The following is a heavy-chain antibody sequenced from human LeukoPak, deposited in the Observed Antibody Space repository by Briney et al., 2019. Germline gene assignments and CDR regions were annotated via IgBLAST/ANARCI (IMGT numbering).Heavy chain of an antibody. CDR3: ARRNGGTWMFDY. V-gene: IGHV3-30*04. CDR2: ISYGGSNT. J-gene: IGHJ4*02. CDR1: GFTFSSYA. Sequence: GGSLRLSCAASGFTFSSYAMHWVRQAPGKGLEWVAFISYGGSNTYYADSVRGRFTISRDNSKNTVYLQMNSLRAEDTALYYCARRNGGTWMFDYWGQGTRVTVSS. D-gene: IGHD1-1*01.